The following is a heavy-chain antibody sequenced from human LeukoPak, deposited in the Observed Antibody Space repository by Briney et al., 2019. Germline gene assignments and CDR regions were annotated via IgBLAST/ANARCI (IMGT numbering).Heavy chain of an antibody. J-gene: IGHJ3*02. Sequence: GGSLRLSCAASGFTFDDYGMSWVRQAPGKGLEWVSGINWNGGSTGYADSVKGRFTISRDNAKNSLYLQMNSLRAEDTAVYYCARELIAIAAATDAFDIWGQGTMVTVSS. CDR2: INWNGGST. CDR1: GFTFDDYG. V-gene: IGHV3-20*04. D-gene: IGHD6-13*01. CDR3: ARELIAIAAATDAFDI.